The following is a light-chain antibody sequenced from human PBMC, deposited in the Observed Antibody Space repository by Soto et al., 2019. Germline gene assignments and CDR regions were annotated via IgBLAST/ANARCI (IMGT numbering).Light chain of an antibody. CDR2: GAS. J-gene: IGKJ4*01. CDR3: QQSANWPPLT. V-gene: IGKV3-15*01. CDR1: QSISSN. Sequence: EIVMTQSPATLSVSPGERATLSCRASQSISSNLAWYQQKPGQAPRLLIYGASTRATDIPARFSGSGSGTEFTLIISSLQSEDFAVYSCQQSANWPPLTFGGGTKVEIK.